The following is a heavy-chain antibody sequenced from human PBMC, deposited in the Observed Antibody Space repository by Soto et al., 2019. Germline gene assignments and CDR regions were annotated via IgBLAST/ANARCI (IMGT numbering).Heavy chain of an antibody. CDR1: GFTFSSYG. D-gene: IGHD1-26*01. CDR3: ARDIDPYGMDV. CDR2: IWYDGSNK. V-gene: IGHV3-33*01. Sequence: QVQLVESGGAVVQPGRSLRLSCAASGFTFSSYGMHWVRQAPGKGLEWVAVIWYDGSNKYYADSVKGRFTISRDNSKNTLYLQMNSLRAEDTAVYYCARDIDPYGMDVWGQGTTVTVSS. J-gene: IGHJ6*02.